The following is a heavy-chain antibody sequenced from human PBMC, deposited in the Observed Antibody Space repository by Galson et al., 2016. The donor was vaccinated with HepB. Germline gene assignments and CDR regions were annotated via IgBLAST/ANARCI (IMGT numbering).Heavy chain of an antibody. CDR3: ARHTRYYNLPEVTGGYFFDN. Sequence: SETLSLTCIVSGGSVSNSRYYWGWIRQPPGKGLDWIATIYYNGNTYYNPSLESRVTISVDASKNQFSLNLASVTAADTAVYYCARHTRYYNLPEVTGGYFFDNWGQGALVTVSS. CDR1: GGSVSNSRYY. D-gene: IGHD3-10*01. J-gene: IGHJ4*02. V-gene: IGHV4-39*01. CDR2: IYYNGNT.